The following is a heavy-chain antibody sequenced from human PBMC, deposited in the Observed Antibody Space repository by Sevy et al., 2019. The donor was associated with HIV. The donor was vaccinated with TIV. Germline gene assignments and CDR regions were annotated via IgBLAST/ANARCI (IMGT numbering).Heavy chain of an antibody. CDR1: GFSISGYG. V-gene: IGHV3-33*01. Sequence: GGSLRLSCAASGFSISGYGMHWVRQAPGKGLEWVAVIWYDGTNKEYADSVKGRFTISGDNSKNTLYLQMNSLRAEETVVYYCAREDIRVAGIGYYFHSWGQGTLVTVSS. CDR2: IWYDGTNK. J-gene: IGHJ4*02. D-gene: IGHD6-19*01. CDR3: AREDIRVAGIGYYFHS.